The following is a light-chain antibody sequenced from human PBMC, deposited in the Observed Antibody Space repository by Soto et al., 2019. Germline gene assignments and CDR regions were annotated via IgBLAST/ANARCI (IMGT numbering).Light chain of an antibody. CDR3: QQYGSSGT. CDR2: GAS. J-gene: IGKJ1*01. V-gene: IGKV3-20*01. CDR1: QSVSTF. Sequence: EIVLTQSPATLSLSPGERAILSCRASQSVSTFLVWFQQKPGQPPRLLISGASRRATGIPDRFSGAGSGTDFTLTISRLEPEDFAVYYCQQYGSSGTFGQGTKVDIK.